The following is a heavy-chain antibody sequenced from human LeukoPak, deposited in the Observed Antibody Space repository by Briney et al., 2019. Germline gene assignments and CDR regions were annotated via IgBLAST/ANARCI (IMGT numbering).Heavy chain of an antibody. V-gene: IGHV4-59*01. CDR3: ARAGYGDFDY. CDR1: GGSISSYY. J-gene: IGHJ4*02. Sequence: SETLSLTCTVSGGSISSYYWSWIRQPPGKGLEWIGYIHYSGSSNYNPSLKSRDTISVDTSKNQFSLKLSSVTAADTAVYYCARAGYGDFDYWGQGTLVTVSS. D-gene: IGHD4-17*01. CDR2: IHYSGSS.